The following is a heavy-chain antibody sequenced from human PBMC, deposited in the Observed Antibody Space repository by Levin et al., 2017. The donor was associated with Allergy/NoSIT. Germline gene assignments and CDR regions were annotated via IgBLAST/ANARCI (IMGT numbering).Heavy chain of an antibody. J-gene: IGHJ3*01. CDR2: ITGGGFNT. Sequence: AGGSLRLSCAVSGFSISDYAMAWVRQAPGKGLEWVSEITGGGFNTYYGDSVKGRFTVSKDDSKDMLYLELSSLRVEDTAVYYCAKKQGGTSGFSFDVWGQVTMVTVSS. D-gene: IGHD1/OR15-1a*01. V-gene: IGHV3-23*01. CDR3: AKKQGGTSGFSFDV. CDR1: GFSISDYA.